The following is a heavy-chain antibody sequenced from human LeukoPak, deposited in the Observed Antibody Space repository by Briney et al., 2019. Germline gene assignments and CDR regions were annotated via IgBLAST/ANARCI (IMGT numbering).Heavy chain of an antibody. V-gene: IGHV4-31*03. CDR2: IYYSGST. CDR1: GGSISSGGYY. J-gene: IGHJ4*02. Sequence: PSETLSLTCTVSGGSISSGGYYWSWIRQHPGKGLEWIGYIYYSGSTYYNPFLKSRVTISVDTSKNQFSLKLSSVTAADTAVYYCARAREGYGDYGDYFDYWGQGTLVTVSS. D-gene: IGHD4-17*01. CDR3: ARAREGYGDYGDYFDY.